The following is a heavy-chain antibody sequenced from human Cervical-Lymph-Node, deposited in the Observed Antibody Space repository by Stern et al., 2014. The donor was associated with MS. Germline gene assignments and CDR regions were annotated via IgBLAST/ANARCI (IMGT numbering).Heavy chain of an antibody. D-gene: IGHD3-3*02. CDR2: TSDDGDKN. CDR3: ARSAHSDY. Sequence: DQLVESGGGVVQPGRSLRLSCVASGFTFSNYAMHWVRQAPGKGLEWVAVTSDDGDKNYYADSVRVRFTVSRNNSKNTLYLQISSLRPDDTATYYCARSAHSDYWGQGSLVIVSS. V-gene: IGHV3-30-3*01. CDR1: GFTFSNYA. J-gene: IGHJ4*02.